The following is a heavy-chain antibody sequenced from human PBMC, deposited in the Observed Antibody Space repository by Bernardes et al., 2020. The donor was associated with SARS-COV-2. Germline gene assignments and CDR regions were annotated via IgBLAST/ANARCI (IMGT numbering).Heavy chain of an antibody. CDR1: GFTFSSYG. Sequence: GGSLRLSCAASGFTFSSYGMHWVRQAPGKGLEWVAVISYDGSNKYYADSVKGRFTISRDNSKNTLYLQMNSPERDDTSVYYCARDGISGIDYWGQGTLVTVSS. D-gene: IGHD1-20*01. CDR2: ISYDGSNK. CDR3: ARDGISGIDY. V-gene: IGHV3-30*03. J-gene: IGHJ4*02.